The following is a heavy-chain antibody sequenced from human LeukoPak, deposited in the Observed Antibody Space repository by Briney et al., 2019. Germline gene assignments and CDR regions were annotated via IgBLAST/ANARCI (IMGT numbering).Heavy chain of an antibody. Sequence: GGSLRLSCAASGFTFSNYAMNWVRQAPGRRLEWVSAINPSGGSTYYADSVKGRFTISRDNSKNTLYLQMNSLRAEDTAVYYCARGNYHAFDIWGQGTMVTVSS. V-gene: IGHV3-23*01. CDR2: INPSGGST. J-gene: IGHJ3*02. CDR1: GFTFSNYA. D-gene: IGHD3-22*01. CDR3: ARGNYHAFDI.